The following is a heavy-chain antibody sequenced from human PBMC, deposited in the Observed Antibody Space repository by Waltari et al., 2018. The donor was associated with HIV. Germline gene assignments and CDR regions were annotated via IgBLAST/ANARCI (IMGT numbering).Heavy chain of an antibody. V-gene: IGHV7-4-1*02. D-gene: IGHD3-16*01. CDR1: GYTFTSIS. CDR3: ARDGGRSRAFDS. CDR2: INTNTGSP. Sequence: QVQLFQSESELKKPGASVKVSCKASGYTFTSISINWFLQAPGQGLEWMGWINTNTGSPMYAQGFTGRFVFSLDTSVSTAFLQISALKADDTAVYFCARDGGRSRAFDSWGQGTLVTVSS. J-gene: IGHJ4*02.